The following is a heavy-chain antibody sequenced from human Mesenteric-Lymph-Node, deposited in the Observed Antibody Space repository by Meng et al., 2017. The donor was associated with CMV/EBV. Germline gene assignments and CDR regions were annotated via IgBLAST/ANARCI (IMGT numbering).Heavy chain of an antibody. J-gene: IGHJ6*02. Sequence: GSLRLSCTVSGGSISSSNYYWGWIRQPPGKGLEWIGSIYYSGTTYYNPSLKSRVTISVDTSKNQFSLKLSSVTAADTAVYYCARASPYYYYYGMDVWGQGTTVTVSS. CDR2: IYYSGTT. CDR1: GGSISSSNYY. CDR3: ARASPYYYYYGMDV. V-gene: IGHV4-39*01.